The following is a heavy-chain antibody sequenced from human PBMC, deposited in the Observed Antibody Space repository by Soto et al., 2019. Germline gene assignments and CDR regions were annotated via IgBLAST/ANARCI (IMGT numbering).Heavy chain of an antibody. CDR3: VSDRVVDIVVVPAVSADAFDI. CDR2: IYYSGST. D-gene: IGHD2-2*01. V-gene: IGHV4-31*03. Sequence: SETLSLTCTVSGGSISSGGYYWSWIRQHPGKGLEWIGYIYYSGSTYYKPSLKSRVTISVDTSKNQFSLKLSSVTAADTAVYYCVSDRVVDIVVVPAVSADAFDIWGQGTMVTVSS. CDR1: GGSISSGGYY. J-gene: IGHJ3*02.